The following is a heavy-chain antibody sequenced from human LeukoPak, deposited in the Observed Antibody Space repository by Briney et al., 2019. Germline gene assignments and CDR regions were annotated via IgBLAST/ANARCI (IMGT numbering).Heavy chain of an antibody. CDR3: AKGGVSSAYHPVDY. J-gene: IGHJ4*02. D-gene: IGHD3-22*01. Sequence: GGSLRLSCAASGFTFSSYSMNWVRQAPGKGLEWVAGISSDESEEFYVGSVKGRFITSRDSSKSMLYLQMNSLRIEDTAVYYCAKGGVSSAYHPVDYWGQGTLVTVST. CDR1: GFTFSSYS. V-gene: IGHV3-30*18. CDR2: ISSDESEE.